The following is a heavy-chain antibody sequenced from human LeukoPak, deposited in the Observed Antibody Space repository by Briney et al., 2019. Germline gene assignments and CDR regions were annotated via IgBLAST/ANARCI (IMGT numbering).Heavy chain of an antibody. CDR3: ARSRSFSLIDY. J-gene: IGHJ4*02. Sequence: KPGGSLRLSCAASGFTFSSYSMNWVRQAPGKGLGWVSSISSSSSYIYYADSVKGRFTISRDNAKNSLYLQMNSLRAEDTAVYYCARSRSFSLIDYWGQGTLVTVSS. V-gene: IGHV3-21*01. D-gene: IGHD2-2*01. CDR1: GFTFSSYS. CDR2: ISSSSSYI.